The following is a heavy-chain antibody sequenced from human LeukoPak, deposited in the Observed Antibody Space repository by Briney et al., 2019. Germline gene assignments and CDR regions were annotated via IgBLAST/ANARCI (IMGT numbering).Heavy chain of an antibody. V-gene: IGHV3-21*01. Sequence: GGSLRLSCAASGFTFSLYSMNWVRQAPGKGLEWVSCISSSSSYIYYADSVKGRFTISRDNAKNSLHLQVSSLRAEDTAVYYCARGDGRGSYKDYYFDYWGQGILVTVSS. CDR3: ARGDGRGSYKDYYFDY. CDR1: GFTFSLYS. CDR2: ISSSSSYI. J-gene: IGHJ4*02. D-gene: IGHD1-26*01.